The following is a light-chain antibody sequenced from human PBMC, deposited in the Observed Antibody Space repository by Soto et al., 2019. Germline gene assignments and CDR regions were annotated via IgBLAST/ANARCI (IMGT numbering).Light chain of an antibody. J-gene: IGKJ1*01. CDR3: QQRSNWPWT. V-gene: IGKV3-11*01. CDR1: QSVSSY. CDR2: DAT. Sequence: EIVLTQSPATLSLSPGERATLSCRASQSVSSYLAWSQQKPGQAPRLLIYDATNRATGIPARFRGSVSGTDFTLPISSLETEDVAVYYCQQRSNWPWTFGQGTKVEIK.